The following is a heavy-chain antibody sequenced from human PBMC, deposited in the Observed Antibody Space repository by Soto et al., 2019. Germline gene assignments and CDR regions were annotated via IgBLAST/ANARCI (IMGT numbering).Heavy chain of an antibody. CDR2: IYINGRT. V-gene: IGHV4-4*07. D-gene: IGHD4-17*01. CDR3: ARGEYFGDYDY. Sequence: PSETLSLTCSVSGGSISTYYWNWIRQSAGKGLEWIGRIYINGRTNYNPSLKSRVTLSVDTSKNQFSLTLSSVTAADTAVYYCARGEYFGDYDYWGQGTLVTVSS. J-gene: IGHJ4*02. CDR1: GGSISTYY.